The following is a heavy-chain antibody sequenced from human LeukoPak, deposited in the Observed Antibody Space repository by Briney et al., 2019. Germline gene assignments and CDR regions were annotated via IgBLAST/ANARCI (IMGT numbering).Heavy chain of an antibody. Sequence: PSETLSLTCAVYGGSFSGYYWSWIRQPPGKGLEWIGEINHSGSTNYNPSLKSRVTISVDTSKNQFSLKLSSVTAADTAVYYCARGQYYYDSSGYRRNYYYYYMDVWGKGTTVTVSS. CDR3: ARGQYYYDSSGYRRNYYYYYMDV. D-gene: IGHD3-22*01. J-gene: IGHJ6*03. CDR1: GGSFSGYY. CDR2: INHSGST. V-gene: IGHV4-34*01.